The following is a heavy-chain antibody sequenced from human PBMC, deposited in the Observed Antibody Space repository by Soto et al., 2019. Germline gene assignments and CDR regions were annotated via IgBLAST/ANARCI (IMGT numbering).Heavy chain of an antibody. CDR3: ARPGGALTSYYFDY. V-gene: IGHV4-39*01. D-gene: IGHD3-9*01. J-gene: IGHJ4*02. Sequence: QLQLQESGPGLVKPSETLSLTCTVSGGSISSSSYYWGWIRQPPGKGLEWIGSIYYSGSTYYNPSLKSRVTISVDTSKNQFSLKLSSVTAADTAVYYCARPGGALTSYYFDYWGQGTLVTVSS. CDR2: IYYSGST. CDR1: GGSISSSSYY.